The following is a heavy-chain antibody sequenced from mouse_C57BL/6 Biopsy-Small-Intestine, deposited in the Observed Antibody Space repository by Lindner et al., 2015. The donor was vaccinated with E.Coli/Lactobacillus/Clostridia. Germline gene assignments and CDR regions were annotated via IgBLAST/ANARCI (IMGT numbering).Heavy chain of an antibody. CDR2: IWTGGGT. Sequence: VQLQESGPGLVAPSQSLSITCTVSGFSLTSYAISWVRQPPGKGLEWLGVIWTGGGTNYNSALKSRLSISKDNSKSQVFLKMNSLQTDDTARYYCARIYYDYDEGGNYAMDYWGQGTSVTVSS. J-gene: IGHJ4*01. V-gene: IGHV2-9-1*01. CDR3: ARIYYDYDEGGNYAMDY. CDR1: GFSLTSYA. D-gene: IGHD2-4*01.